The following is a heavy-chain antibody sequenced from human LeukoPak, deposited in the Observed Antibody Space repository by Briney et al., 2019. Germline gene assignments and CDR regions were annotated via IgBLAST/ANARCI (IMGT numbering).Heavy chain of an antibody. Sequence: PSETLSLTCTVSGGSISSYYWSWIRQPAGKGLEWIGRIYTSGSTNYNPSLKSRVTISVDRSKNQFSLKLSSVTAADTAAYYCARVTDLGYCSGGSCYDGWFDPWGQGTLVTVSS. CDR2: IYTSGST. CDR1: GGSISSYY. CDR3: ARVTDLGYCSGGSCYDGWFDP. J-gene: IGHJ5*02. V-gene: IGHV4-4*07. D-gene: IGHD2-15*01.